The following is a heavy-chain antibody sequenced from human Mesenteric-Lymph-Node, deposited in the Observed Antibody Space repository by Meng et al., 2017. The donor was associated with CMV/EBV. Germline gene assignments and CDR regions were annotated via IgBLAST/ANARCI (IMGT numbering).Heavy chain of an antibody. V-gene: IGHV1-18*01. Sequence: ASVKVSCKASGYTFINYGISWVRQAPGQGREWMGWISAYNGNAEYAQKFQGRVTMTTDTSTSTAYMEVRSLRSDDTAVYFCTRVGGYRSRTSHTCMDVWGQGTTVTVSS. CDR1: GYTFINYG. CDR2: ISAYNGNA. CDR3: TRVGGYRSRTSHTCMDV. D-gene: IGHD2-2*01. J-gene: IGHJ6*02.